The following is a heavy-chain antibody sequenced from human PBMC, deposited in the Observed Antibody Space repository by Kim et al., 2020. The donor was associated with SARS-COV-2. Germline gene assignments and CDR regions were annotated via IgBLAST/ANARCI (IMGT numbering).Heavy chain of an antibody. Sequence: GGSLRLSCAASGFTFSSYAMHWVRQAPGKGLEWVAVISYDGSNKYYADSVKGRFTISRDNSKNTLYLQMNSLRAEDTAVYYCAIRNSGSYYSPFDYWGQGTLVTVSS. CDR2: ISYDGSNK. J-gene: IGHJ4*02. D-gene: IGHD3-10*01. CDR3: AIRNSGSYYSPFDY. CDR1: GFTFSSYA. V-gene: IGHV3-30-3*01.